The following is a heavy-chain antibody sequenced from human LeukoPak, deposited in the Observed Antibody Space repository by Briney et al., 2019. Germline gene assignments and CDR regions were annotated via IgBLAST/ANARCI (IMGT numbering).Heavy chain of an antibody. CDR1: GYTFTSYG. D-gene: IGHD3-9*01. Sequence: AASVKVSCKASGYTFTSYGISLVRQAPGQVLEGMGWISAYNRNTNYAHKLQGRVTMTTDTSTSTAYMELRSLRSDDTAVYYCFFFKQKTAYDILTGYWIPDAFDIWGQGTMVTVSS. CDR3: FFFKQKTAYDILTGYWIPDAFDI. J-gene: IGHJ3*02. V-gene: IGHV1-18*01. CDR2: ISAYNRNT.